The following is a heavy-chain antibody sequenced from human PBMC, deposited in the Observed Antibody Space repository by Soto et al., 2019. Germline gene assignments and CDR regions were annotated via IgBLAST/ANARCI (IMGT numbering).Heavy chain of an antibody. CDR1: GGSISSYY. D-gene: IGHD6-6*01. J-gene: IGHJ5*02. Sequence: SETLSLTCTVSGGSISSYYWSWIRQPPGKGLEWIGYIYYSGSTNYNPSLKSRVTISVDTSKNQFSLKLSSVTAADTAVYYCARFEYSSSSPVNWFDPWGQGTLVTVSS. CDR2: IYYSGST. CDR3: ARFEYSSSSPVNWFDP. V-gene: IGHV4-59*08.